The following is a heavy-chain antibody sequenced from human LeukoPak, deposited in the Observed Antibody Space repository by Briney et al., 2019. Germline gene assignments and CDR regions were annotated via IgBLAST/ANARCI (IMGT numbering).Heavy chain of an antibody. CDR3: ATYSRRRGGGFDM. CDR2: IYYSGST. Sequence: SETLSLTCSASGVSISSYYWTWIRQPPGKGLEWIAYIYYSGSTNYNPSLKSRVTISVATSKNQFSLKLSSVTAADTAVYYCATYSRRRGGGFDMWGQGTMVTVSS. J-gene: IGHJ3*02. D-gene: IGHD4-11*01. CDR1: GVSISSYY. V-gene: IGHV4-59*01.